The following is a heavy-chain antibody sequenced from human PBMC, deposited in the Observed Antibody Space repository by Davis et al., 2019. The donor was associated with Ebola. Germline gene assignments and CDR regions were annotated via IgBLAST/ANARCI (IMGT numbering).Heavy chain of an antibody. CDR2: IYPGDSDT. CDR1: GYKFNNNW. CDR3: ARLDAFGFKF. J-gene: IGHJ4*02. V-gene: IGHV5-51*01. Sequence: GESLKISCKGSGYKFNNNWIGWVRQMPGKGLEWVGTIYPGDSDTRYRPSLEGQVAISVDKSTATAFLQWRSLMASDSGTYYCARLDAFGFKFWGQGTLVSVSS. D-gene: IGHD5-24*01.